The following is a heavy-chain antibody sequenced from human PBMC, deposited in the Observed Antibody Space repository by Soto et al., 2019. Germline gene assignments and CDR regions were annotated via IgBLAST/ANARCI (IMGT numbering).Heavy chain of an antibody. Sequence: QVQLVESGGGVVQPGRSLRLSCAASGFTFSSYGMHWVRQAPGKGLEWVAVISYDGSNKYYADSVKGRFTISRDNSKNTLYLQMNSLIAEDTAVYYCAKDSIDNHWYYDYYGMDVWGQGTTVTVSS. D-gene: IGHD1-1*01. V-gene: IGHV3-30*18. CDR1: GFTFSSYG. CDR2: ISYDGSNK. J-gene: IGHJ6*02. CDR3: AKDSIDNHWYYDYYGMDV.